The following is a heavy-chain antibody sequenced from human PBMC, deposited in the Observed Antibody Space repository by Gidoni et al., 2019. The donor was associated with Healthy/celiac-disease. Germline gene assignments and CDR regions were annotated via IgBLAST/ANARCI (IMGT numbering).Heavy chain of an antibody. CDR3: ARDYYDSSGRLHY. V-gene: IGHV1-69*04. CDR2: IIPILGIA. Sequence: QVQLVPSGAEVKKPGSSVKVSCKASGGTFSSYAISWVRQAPGQGLEWMGRIIPILGIANYAQKFQGRVTITADKSTSTAYMELSSLRSEDTAVYYCARDYYDSSGRLHYWGQGTLVTVSS. D-gene: IGHD3-22*01. J-gene: IGHJ4*02. CDR1: GGTFSSYA.